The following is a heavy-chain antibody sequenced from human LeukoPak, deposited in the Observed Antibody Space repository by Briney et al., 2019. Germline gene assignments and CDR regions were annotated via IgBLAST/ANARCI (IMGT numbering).Heavy chain of an antibody. D-gene: IGHD3-9*01. Sequence: PSETLSLTCTVSGGSISSYYWSWIRQPAGKGLEWIGRIYTSGSTNYNPSLKSRVTMSVDTSKNQFSLKLSSVTAADTAVCYCAIILTGYYPAPPYYYYMDVWGKGTTVTVSS. V-gene: IGHV4-4*07. CDR2: IYTSGST. CDR1: GGSISSYY. J-gene: IGHJ6*03. CDR3: AIILTGYYPAPPYYYYMDV.